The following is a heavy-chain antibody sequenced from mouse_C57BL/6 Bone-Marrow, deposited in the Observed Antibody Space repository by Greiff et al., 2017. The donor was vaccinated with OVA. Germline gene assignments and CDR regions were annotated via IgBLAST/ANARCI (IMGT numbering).Heavy chain of an antibody. CDR1: GYTFTSYW. D-gene: IGHD1-1*01. Sequence: VQLQQPGAELVKPGASVKLSCKASGYTFTSYWMHWVKQRPGQGLEWIGMIHPNSGSTNYNEKFKSKATLTVDKSSSTAYMQLSSLTSEDSAVYYCARPIVYYGSTSFAYWGQGTLVTVSA. CDR2: IHPNSGST. J-gene: IGHJ3*01. CDR3: ARPIVYYGSTSFAY. V-gene: IGHV1-64*01.